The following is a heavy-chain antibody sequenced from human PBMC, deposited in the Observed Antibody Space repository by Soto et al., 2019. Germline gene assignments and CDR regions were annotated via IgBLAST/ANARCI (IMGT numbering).Heavy chain of an antibody. CDR3: AKVALPYYDFWSGPSSYFDY. CDR1: GFTFSSYA. Sequence: PGGSLRLSCAASGFTFSSYAMSWARQAPGKGLEWVSAISGSGGSTYYADSVKGRFTISRDNSKNTLYLQMNSLRAEDTAVYYCAKVALPYYDFWSGPSSYFDYWGQGTLVTVSS. D-gene: IGHD3-3*01. V-gene: IGHV3-23*01. CDR2: ISGSGGST. J-gene: IGHJ4*02.